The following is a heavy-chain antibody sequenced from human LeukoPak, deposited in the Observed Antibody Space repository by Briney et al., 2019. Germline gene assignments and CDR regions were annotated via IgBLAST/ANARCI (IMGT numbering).Heavy chain of an antibody. Sequence: PGGSLRLSCAASGFTFSDYYMSWIRQAPGKGLEWVSYISSSGSTIYYADSVKGRFTISRDNAKNSLYLQMNSLRAEDTAVYYCARDILPEYYYDSSGYLGDYYYYMDVWGKGTTVTVSS. D-gene: IGHD3-22*01. J-gene: IGHJ6*03. CDR1: GFTFSDYY. CDR2: ISSSGSTI. CDR3: ARDILPEYYYDSSGYLGDYYYYMDV. V-gene: IGHV3-11*01.